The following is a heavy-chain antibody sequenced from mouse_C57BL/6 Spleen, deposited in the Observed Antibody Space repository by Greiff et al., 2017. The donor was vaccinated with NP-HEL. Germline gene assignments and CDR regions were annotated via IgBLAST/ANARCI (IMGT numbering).Heavy chain of an antibody. CDR1: GYAFSSYW. CDR3: ARYYDLDY. V-gene: IGHV1-80*01. J-gene: IGHJ2*01. CDR2: IYPGDGDT. Sequence: VQLQQSGAELVKPGASVKISCKASGYAFSSYWMYWVKQRPGKGLEWIGQIYPGDGDTNYNGKFKGKATLTADKSSSTAYMQLSSLTSEDSAVYFCARYYDLDYWGQGTTLTVSS. D-gene: IGHD2-4*01.